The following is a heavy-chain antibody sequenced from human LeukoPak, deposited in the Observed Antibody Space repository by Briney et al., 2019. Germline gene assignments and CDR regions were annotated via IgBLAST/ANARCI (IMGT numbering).Heavy chain of an antibody. CDR1: RLRFSSYA. D-gene: IGHD2-15*01. CDR2: VSSDDRNK. J-gene: IGHJ4*02. CDR3: AKGCDTNCFHFDY. Sequence: GGSLRLSCAASRLRFSSYAMHWVRQAPGKGLEWVAVVSSDDRNKYYADSVKGRFTISRDNSRNMLFLQMYSLSAEDTAVYYCAKGCDTNCFHFDYWGQGILVTVSS. V-gene: IGHV3-30-3*01.